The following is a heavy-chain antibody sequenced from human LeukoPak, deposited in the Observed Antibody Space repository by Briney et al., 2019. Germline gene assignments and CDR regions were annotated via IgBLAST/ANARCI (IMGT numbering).Heavy chain of an antibody. CDR2: ILYDGTNQ. Sequence: GRSLRLSCAASGFVFSTYAMHWVRQAPGKGLEWVAVILYDGTNQYYADSVKGRFTISRDDSRNTLYLQMNSLKVEDTAVYYCARDFRDYRDYVAYFDSWGQGTLVTVSS. J-gene: IGHJ4*02. CDR1: GFVFSTYA. D-gene: IGHD4-17*01. V-gene: IGHV3-30-3*01. CDR3: ARDFRDYRDYVAYFDS.